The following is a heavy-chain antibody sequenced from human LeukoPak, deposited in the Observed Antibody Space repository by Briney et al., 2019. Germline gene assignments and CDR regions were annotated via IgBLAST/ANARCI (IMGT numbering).Heavy chain of an antibody. CDR2: IYASGST. V-gene: IGHV4-4*07. Sequence: SETLSLTCTVSGASISNSYWSWIRQPAGKGLEWIGRIYASGSTYYNPSLKSRVTMSVDTSKNQFSLKLTSVTAADTAIYYCAGGSSGTGYYSFDYWGQGTQVTVTS. D-gene: IGHD3-9*01. J-gene: IGHJ4*02. CDR3: AGGSSGTGYYSFDY. CDR1: GASISNSY.